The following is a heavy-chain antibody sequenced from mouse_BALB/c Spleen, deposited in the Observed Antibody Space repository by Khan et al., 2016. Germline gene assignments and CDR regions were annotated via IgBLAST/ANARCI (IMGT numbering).Heavy chain of an antibody. V-gene: IGHV14-3*02. Sequence: VQLQQSGAELVKPGASVKLSCTASGFNIKDTYMHWVKQRPAQGLEWIGRIDPANGNTKYDPKFPGKATIQADTSSTTAYLQLRSLTSADTAGYYCARREDYYGSSYGLDYWGQGTTLTVSS. CDR3: ARREDYYGSSYGLDY. J-gene: IGHJ2*01. CDR1: GFNIKDTY. CDR2: IDPANGNT. D-gene: IGHD1-1*01.